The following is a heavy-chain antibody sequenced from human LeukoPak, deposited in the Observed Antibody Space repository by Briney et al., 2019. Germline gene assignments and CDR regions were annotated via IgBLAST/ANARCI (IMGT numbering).Heavy chain of an antibody. D-gene: IGHD3-22*01. V-gene: IGHV3-9*01. J-gene: IGHJ5*02. CDR2: ISWNSGSI. Sequence: SLRLSCAASGFTFDDYAMHWVRQAPGKGLEWVSGISWNSGSIGYADSVKGRFTISRDNAKNSLYLQMNSLRAEDTALYYCARGSSFIVAWGQGTLVTVSS. CDR3: ARGSSFIVA. CDR1: GFTFDDYA.